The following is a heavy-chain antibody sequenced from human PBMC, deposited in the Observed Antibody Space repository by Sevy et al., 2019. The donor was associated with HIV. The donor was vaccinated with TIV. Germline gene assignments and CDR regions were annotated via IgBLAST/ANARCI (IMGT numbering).Heavy chain of an antibody. J-gene: IGHJ6*02. D-gene: IGHD2-2*02. CDR2: ISSSGSTI. CDR1: GFTFSDYY. V-gene: IGHV3-11*01. CDR3: ARVTTPDCSSTSCYINYYYYGMDV. Sequence: GGSLRLSCAASGFTFSDYYMSWIRQAPGKGLEWVSYISSSGSTIYYADSVKGRFTISRDNGKNSLYLQMNSLRAEDMAVYYCARVTTPDCSSTSCYINYYYYGMDVWGQGTTVTVSS.